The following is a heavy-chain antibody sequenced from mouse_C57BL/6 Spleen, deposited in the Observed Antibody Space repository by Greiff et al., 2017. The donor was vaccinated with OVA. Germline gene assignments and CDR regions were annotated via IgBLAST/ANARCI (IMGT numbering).Heavy chain of an antibody. CDR2: INPSNGGT. J-gene: IGHJ2*01. CDR3: ARGTPHYYGSSFDD. D-gene: IGHD1-1*01. V-gene: IGHV1-53*01. Sequence: QVQLQQPGTELVKPGASVKLSCKASGYTFTSYWMHWVKQRPGQGLEWIGNINPSNGGTNYNEKFKSKATLTVDKSSSTAYMQLSSLTSEDSAVYDCARGTPHYYGSSFDDWGQGTTLTVSS. CDR1: GYTFTSYW.